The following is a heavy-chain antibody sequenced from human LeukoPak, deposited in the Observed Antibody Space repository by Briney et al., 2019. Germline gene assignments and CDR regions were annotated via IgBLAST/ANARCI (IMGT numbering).Heavy chain of an antibody. V-gene: IGHV3-23*01. CDR3: AKDDSSGYTYLFDY. CDR1: GFTFSSYA. J-gene: IGHJ4*02. Sequence: GESLRLSCAASGFTFSSYAMSWVRQAPGKGLEWVSAISGSGGSTYYADSVKGRFTISRDNSKNTLYLQMNSLRAEDTAVYYCAKDDSSGYTYLFDYWGQGTLVTVSS. CDR2: ISGSGGST. D-gene: IGHD3-22*01.